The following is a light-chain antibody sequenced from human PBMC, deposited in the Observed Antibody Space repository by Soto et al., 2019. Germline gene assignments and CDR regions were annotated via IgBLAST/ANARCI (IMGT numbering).Light chain of an antibody. J-gene: IGKJ1*01. CDR2: GAS. Sequence: EIVMTQSPATLSVSPGERATLSCRASQSVSNNLAWYQQKPGQAPRLLIYGASTRATGIPATFSGSGSGTEFTLTISSLQSEDFALYYCQQDNNWPRTFGQGTKVEIK. CDR3: QQDNNWPRT. CDR1: QSVSNN. V-gene: IGKV3-15*01.